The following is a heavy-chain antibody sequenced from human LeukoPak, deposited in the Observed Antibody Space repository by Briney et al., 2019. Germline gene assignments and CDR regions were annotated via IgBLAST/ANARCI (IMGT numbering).Heavy chain of an antibody. CDR2: IYSGGTT. V-gene: IGHV3-53*01. J-gene: IGHJ5*02. CDR1: GFTVSRSY. D-gene: IGHD5-18*01. Sequence: GGSLRLSCAASGFTVSRSYMIWARQAPGKGLEWVSVIYSGGTTYYADSVKGRFTISRDNSKNTLYLQMNSLRAEDTAVYYCARGRGYSQSNWVDPWGQGTMVTVSS. CDR3: ARGRGYSQSNWVDP.